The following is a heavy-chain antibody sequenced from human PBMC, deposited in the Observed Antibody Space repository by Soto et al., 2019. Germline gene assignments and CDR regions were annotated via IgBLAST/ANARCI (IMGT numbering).Heavy chain of an antibody. CDR3: AKDQVRGATRIVLGAMHV. V-gene: IGHV3-30*18. CDR1: GFTFSNYG. D-gene: IGHD2-15*01. J-gene: IGHJ6*02. CDR2: ISYDGRNS. Sequence: GGSLRLSCAASGFTFSNYGMHWVRQAPGKGLEWVAVISYDGRNSYYADSVQGRFTISRDNSNNTVYLHMNSLRAEDTAIYYCAKDQVRGATRIVLGAMHVWGQGITVT.